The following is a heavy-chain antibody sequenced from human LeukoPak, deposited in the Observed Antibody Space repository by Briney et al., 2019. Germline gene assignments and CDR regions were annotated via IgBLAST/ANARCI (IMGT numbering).Heavy chain of an antibody. CDR2: ISSSGSTI. D-gene: IGHD2-2*01. J-gene: IGHJ4*02. CDR1: GFTFSDYY. Sequence: GGSLRLSCAASGFTFSDYYMSWIRQAPGKGLEWVSYISSSGSTIYYADSVKGRFTISRDNAKNSLYLQMNSLRAEDTAVYYCATIDCSSTSCYASPPYYFDYWGQGTLVTVSS. V-gene: IGHV3-11*01. CDR3: ATIDCSSTSCYASPPYYFDY.